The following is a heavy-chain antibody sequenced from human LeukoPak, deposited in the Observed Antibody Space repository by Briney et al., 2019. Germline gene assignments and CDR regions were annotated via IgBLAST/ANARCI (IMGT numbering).Heavy chain of an antibody. D-gene: IGHD3-22*01. Sequence: ASVKVSCTASGYSFIGQYMHWMRQAPGQGLEWMGWINPKNGDTNYAQKFHGRVTLTRDTSISTAYMELGGLRTDDTAVYFCTRRMTSIVNNYFDPWGQGTLVIVSS. V-gene: IGHV1-2*02. J-gene: IGHJ5*02. CDR3: TRRMTSIVNNYFDP. CDR2: INPKNGDT. CDR1: GYSFIGQY.